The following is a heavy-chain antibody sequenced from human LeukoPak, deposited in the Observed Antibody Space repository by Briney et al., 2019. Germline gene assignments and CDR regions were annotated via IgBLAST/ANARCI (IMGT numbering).Heavy chain of an antibody. D-gene: IGHD3-16*02. J-gene: IGHJ4*02. CDR3: AKDYVWGSYRYIDY. CDR1: GFTFSSYD. Sequence: GGSLRLSCAAAGFTFSSYDIHWVRQAPGKGLEWVAVIWYDGSNKYYADSVKGRFTISRDNSKNTLYLQMNSLRAEDTAVYYCAKDYVWGSYRYIDYWGQGTLVTVSS. V-gene: IGHV3-33*06. CDR2: IWYDGSNK.